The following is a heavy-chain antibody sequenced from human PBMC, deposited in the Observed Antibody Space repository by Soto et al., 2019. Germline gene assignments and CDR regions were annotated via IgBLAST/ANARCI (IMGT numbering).Heavy chain of an antibody. CDR1: GDSVSSNSAA. CDR2: TYYRSKWYN. CDR3: ARVGAYDPTYFPVSYGMDV. J-gene: IGHJ6*02. Sequence: SQTLSLTCAISGDSVSSNSAAWNWIRQSPSRGLEWLGRTYYRSKWYNDYAVSVKSRITINPDTSKNQFSLQLNSVTPEDTAVYYCARVGAYDPTYFPVSYGMDVWGQGTTVTVSS. V-gene: IGHV6-1*01. D-gene: IGHD3-9*01.